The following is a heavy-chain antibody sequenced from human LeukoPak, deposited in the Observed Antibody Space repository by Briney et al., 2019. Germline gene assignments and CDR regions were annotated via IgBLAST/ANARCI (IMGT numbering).Heavy chain of an antibody. J-gene: IGHJ6*04. V-gene: IGHV3-64*01. CDR2: ISSNGGST. Sequence: GGALRLPCAPYGFTFSSHAMHWVRQAPGKGLEYVSAISSNGGSTYYANSVKGRFTISKDNSKNTLYLQLSSLRAEDMAVYYCAREGLPMAPLSRMDVWGKGTTVTVSS. D-gene: IGHD5-24*01. CDR3: AREGLPMAPLSRMDV. CDR1: GFTFSSHA.